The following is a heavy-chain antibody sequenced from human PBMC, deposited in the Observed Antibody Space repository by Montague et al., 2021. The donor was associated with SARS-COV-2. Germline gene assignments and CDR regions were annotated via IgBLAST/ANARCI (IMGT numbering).Heavy chain of an antibody. D-gene: IGHD3-10*01. J-gene: IGHJ4*02. Sequence: SLRLSCAASGITFSSYAMHWVRQAPGKGLEWAAVIPYDGSNKYYSDPXKGRFTISRDNSKNTLYLQMNSLRAEDMAVYYCAREGLSGSYYGFLDYWGQGTLVTVSS. V-gene: IGHV3-30-3*01. CDR2: IPYDGSNK. CDR1: GITFSSYA. CDR3: AREGLSGSYYGFLDY.